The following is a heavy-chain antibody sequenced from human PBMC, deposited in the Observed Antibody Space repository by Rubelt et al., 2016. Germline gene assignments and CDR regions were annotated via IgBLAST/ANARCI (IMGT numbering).Heavy chain of an antibody. V-gene: IGHV1-3*01. CDR1: GYTFTNYG. D-gene: IGHD4-17*01. CDR2: IDAGNGDT. Sequence: QVQLVQSGAEVKKTGASVKVSCKASGYTFTNYGMQWVRQAPGQRLEWMVWIDAGNGDTKYSQKLKDRVSITRDAAANTAYMELSSLRSEDTAVYYCARANHGDYEDYWGQGTLVTVSS. J-gene: IGHJ4*02. CDR3: ARANHGDYEDY.